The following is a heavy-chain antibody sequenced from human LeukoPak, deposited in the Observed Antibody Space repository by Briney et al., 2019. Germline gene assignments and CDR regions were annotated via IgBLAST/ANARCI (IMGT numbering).Heavy chain of an antibody. V-gene: IGHV4-39*01. D-gene: IGHD3-9*01. CDR1: GGSISSSHYY. Sequence: PSETLSLTCTVSGGSISSSHYYWGWVRQPPGRGLEWIGNMHFSGSTYYNPSLKSRVTLSVDTSKNQFSLELNSVTAADTAVYFCATTGLLYTDYYWYFDLWGRGTLVTVSS. CDR2: MHFSGST. J-gene: IGHJ2*01. CDR3: ATTGLLYTDYYWYFDL.